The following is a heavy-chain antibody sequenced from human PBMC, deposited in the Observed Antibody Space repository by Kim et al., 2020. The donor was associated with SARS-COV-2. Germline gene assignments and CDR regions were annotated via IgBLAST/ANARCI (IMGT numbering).Heavy chain of an antibody. J-gene: IGHJ4*02. CDR2: IYYSGST. Sequence: SETLSLTCTVSGGSISSSSYYWGWIRQPPGKGLEWIGSIYYSGSTYYNPSLKSRVTISVDTSKNQFSLKLSSVTAADTAVYYCAKCRGGSYYGAVADYWGQGTLVTVSS. CDR1: GGSISSSSYY. CDR3: AKCRGGSYYGAVADY. D-gene: IGHD1-26*01. V-gene: IGHV4-39*07.